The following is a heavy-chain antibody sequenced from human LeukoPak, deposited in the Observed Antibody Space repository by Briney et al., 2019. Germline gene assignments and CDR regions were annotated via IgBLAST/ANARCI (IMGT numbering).Heavy chain of an antibody. V-gene: IGHV3-9*01. Sequence: GGSLRLSCAASGFTFDDYAMHWVRQAPGKGLEWVSGISWNSGSIGYADSVKGRFTISRDNAKNSLYLQMNSLRAEDTALYYCAKDIRMDVWGQGTTVTVSS. CDR2: ISWNSGSI. CDR3: AKDIRMDV. CDR1: GFTFDDYA. J-gene: IGHJ6*02.